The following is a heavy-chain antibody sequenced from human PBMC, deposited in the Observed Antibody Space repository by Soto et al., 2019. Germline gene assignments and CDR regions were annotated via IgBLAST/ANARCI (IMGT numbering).Heavy chain of an antibody. D-gene: IGHD4-17*01. CDR2: FIPIYGTR. CDR1: GGTFSRYA. J-gene: IGHJ6*02. CDR3: ARAERPYGDYDNYYYAMDV. Sequence: QVQLVHSGAEVKKPGSSVKVSCKASGGTFSRYAISWVRRAPGQGLEWIGGFIPIYGTRNYAQKFQVRVTITADESTSTAYMELSSLRSEDTAVYYCARAERPYGDYDNYYYAMDVWDQGTSVTVSS. V-gene: IGHV1-69*01.